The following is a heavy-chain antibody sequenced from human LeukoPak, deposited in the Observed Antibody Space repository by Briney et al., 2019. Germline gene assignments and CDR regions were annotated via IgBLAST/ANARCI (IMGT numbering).Heavy chain of an antibody. Sequence: GGSLRLSCAASGFTFSSYAMSWVRQAPGKGLEWVSAISGSGGSTYYADSVKGRFTISRDNSKNTLYLQMNSLRAEDTAVYCCAKDRDRAGLGPMYFDLWGRGTLVTVSS. CDR3: AKDRDRAGLGPMYFDL. CDR1: GFTFSSYA. D-gene: IGHD3-10*01. J-gene: IGHJ2*01. CDR2: ISGSGGST. V-gene: IGHV3-23*01.